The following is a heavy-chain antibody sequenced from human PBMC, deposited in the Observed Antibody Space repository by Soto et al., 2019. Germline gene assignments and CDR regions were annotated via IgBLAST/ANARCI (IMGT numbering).Heavy chain of an antibody. Sequence: QVQLVESGGGVVQPGRSLRLSCAASGFTFSNYAMHWVRQAPGKGLEWVAVISYDGSNKYYADSVKGRVTIARDNSKNTLFLQMNSLRAEDTAVYYCEKLANDGPELIWGQGTLVTVSS. CDR1: GFTFSNYA. J-gene: IGHJ4*02. CDR3: EKLANDGPELI. CDR2: ISYDGSNK. V-gene: IGHV3-30*18. D-gene: IGHD1-1*01.